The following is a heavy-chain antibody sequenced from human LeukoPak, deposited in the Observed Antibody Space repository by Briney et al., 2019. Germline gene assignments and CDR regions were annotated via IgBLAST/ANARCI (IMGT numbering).Heavy chain of an antibody. CDR3: ATISAQTFDI. J-gene: IGHJ3*02. V-gene: IGHV3-7*01. CDR1: GFTFSNAW. D-gene: IGHD5-24*01. CDR2: IKPDGSDK. Sequence: GGSLRLSCAASGFTFSNAWMSWVRQSPGKRLEWVANIKPDGSDKYYVDSARGRFTVSRDNAKNSAFLQMNSLRAEDTAIYYCATISAQTFDIWGQGTLVSVSS.